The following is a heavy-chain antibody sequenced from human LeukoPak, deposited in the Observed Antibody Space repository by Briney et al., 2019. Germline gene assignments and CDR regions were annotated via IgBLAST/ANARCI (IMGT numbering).Heavy chain of an antibody. Sequence: GGSLRLSCAAYGFTFSSYGMHWVRQPPGKGLEWVAVISYDGSNKYYADSMNGRSTITRDNSKNTLYLQMNSLRAEDTAVYYCAKGTTAVAYYFDYWGRGTLVTVSS. CDR3: AKGTTAVAYYFDY. D-gene: IGHD6-19*01. CDR1: GFTFSSYG. CDR2: ISYDGSNK. J-gene: IGHJ4*02. V-gene: IGHV3-30*18.